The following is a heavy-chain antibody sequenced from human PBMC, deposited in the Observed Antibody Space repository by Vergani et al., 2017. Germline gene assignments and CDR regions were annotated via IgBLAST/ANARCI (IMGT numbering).Heavy chain of an antibody. J-gene: IGHJ4*02. CDR2: ISGPGLST. V-gene: IGHV3-23*01. CDR1: GFTFSNSA. D-gene: IGHD2-2*01. Sequence: EVQLLESGGGSAQPGESLRLSCAASGFTFSNSAVSWVRQAPGRGLAWVSSISGPGLSTYYADSVKGRFSISRDNAKNSLYLQMNSLRAEDTAVYYCAKVYCSSTSCYRQLPDYWGQGTLVTVSS. CDR3: AKVYCSSTSCYRQLPDY.